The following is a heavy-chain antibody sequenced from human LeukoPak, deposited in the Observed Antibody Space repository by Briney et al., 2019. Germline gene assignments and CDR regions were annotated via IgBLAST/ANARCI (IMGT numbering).Heavy chain of an antibody. V-gene: IGHV3-30*18. CDR1: GFTFSSYG. CDR3: AKDGVEQWLAYYFDY. CDR2: ISYDGNNK. Sequence: GRSLRLSCAASGFTFSSYGMHWVRQAPGKGLEWEAAISYDGNNKYYADSVKGRLTISRDNSKNTLYVQMNSLRAEDTAVYYCAKDGVEQWLAYYFDYWGQGTLVTVSS. D-gene: IGHD6-19*01. J-gene: IGHJ4*02.